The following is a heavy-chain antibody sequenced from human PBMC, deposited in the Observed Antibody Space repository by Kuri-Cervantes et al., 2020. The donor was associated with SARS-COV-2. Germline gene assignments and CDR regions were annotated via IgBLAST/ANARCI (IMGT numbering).Heavy chain of an antibody. CDR2: IIPIFGTA. D-gene: IGHD5-18*01. CDR3: ARGGWIQLWSRPYYYYMDV. J-gene: IGHJ6*03. CDR1: GGTFSSYA. Sequence: SVKVSCKASGGTFSSYAISWVRQAPGQGLEWMGGIIPIFGTANYAQKFQGRVTITADESTSTAYMELSSLRSEDTAVYYCARGGWIQLWSRPYYYYMDVWGKGTTVTVSS. V-gene: IGHV1-69*13.